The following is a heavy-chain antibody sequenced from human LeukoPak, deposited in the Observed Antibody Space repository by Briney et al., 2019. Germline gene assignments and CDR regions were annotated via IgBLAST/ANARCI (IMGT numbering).Heavy chain of an antibody. Sequence: GGSLRLSCAASGFTFSSYWMHWVRQAPGKGLVCVPRINTDGSSTSYADSVKGRFTISRDDAKNTLYLQMNSLRAEDTAVYYCASASGNYYHTGYWGQGTLVTVSS. CDR1: GFTFSSYW. CDR2: INTDGSST. CDR3: ASASGNYYHTGY. J-gene: IGHJ4*02. D-gene: IGHD1-26*01. V-gene: IGHV3-74*01.